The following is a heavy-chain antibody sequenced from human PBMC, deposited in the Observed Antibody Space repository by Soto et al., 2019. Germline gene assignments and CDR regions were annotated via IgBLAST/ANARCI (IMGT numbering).Heavy chain of an antibody. D-gene: IGHD6-6*01. CDR2: ISGSGGST. Sequence: GGSLRLSCAGSGFTFISYGMSWVRQAPGKGLEWVSAISGSGGSTYYADSVKGRFTISRDNSKNTLYLQMNSLRAEDTAVYYCAKERSSSSSLWFGPWGQGTLVTVSS. V-gene: IGHV3-23*01. CDR3: AKERSSSSSLWFGP. CDR1: GFTFISYG. J-gene: IGHJ5*02.